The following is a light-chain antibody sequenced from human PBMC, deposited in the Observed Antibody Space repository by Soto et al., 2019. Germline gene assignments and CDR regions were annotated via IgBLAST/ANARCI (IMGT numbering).Light chain of an antibody. CDR2: DAF. CDR3: RQRYNWPLT. J-gene: IGKJ4*01. Sequence: TVLTQSPATLSLSPGERATLSCKASQSIGNSLGWCQQKPGQAPRLLIDDAFNRATGIPARFTGSGSGSDFTLTISSLEPEDFGVYYCRQRYNWPLTFGGGTKVEIK. CDR1: QSIGNS. V-gene: IGKV3-11*01.